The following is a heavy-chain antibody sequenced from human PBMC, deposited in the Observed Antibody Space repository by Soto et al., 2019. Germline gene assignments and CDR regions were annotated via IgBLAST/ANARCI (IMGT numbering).Heavy chain of an antibody. CDR2: ISVSGDSR. V-gene: IGHV3-23*01. D-gene: IGHD2-21*02. CDR1: GFTFSSYA. CDR3: ATIFRYGDPEY. J-gene: IGHJ4*02. Sequence: PGGSLRFSCATSGFTFSSYAMSWVRQAPVKGLEWVSGISVSGDSRYDADSVKGRFTISRDNSKSTLYLQMNSLRAEDTAVYYCATIFRYGDPEYWGQGVLVTVSS.